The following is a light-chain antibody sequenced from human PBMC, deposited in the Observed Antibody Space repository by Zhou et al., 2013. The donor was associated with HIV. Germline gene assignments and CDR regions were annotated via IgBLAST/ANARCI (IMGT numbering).Light chain of an antibody. V-gene: IGLV1-44*01. J-gene: IGLJ1*01. CDR2: SNN. CDR1: SSNIGRNT. Sequence: QSVLTQPPSASGTPGQRVTISCSGSSSNIGRNTVNWYQQLPGTAPKLLIDSNNQRPSGVPDRFSGSKSDTSASLAISGLQSEDEADYYCAAWDDGLNGYVFGTGTKVTVL. CDR3: AAWDDGLNGYV.